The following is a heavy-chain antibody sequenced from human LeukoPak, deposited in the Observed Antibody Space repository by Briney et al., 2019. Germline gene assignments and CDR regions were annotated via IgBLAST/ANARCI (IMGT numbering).Heavy chain of an antibody. CDR3: ARDSFSYGGNGGPPFD. D-gene: IGHD4-23*01. V-gene: IGHV3-72*01. CDR1: GFTFSDHY. J-gene: IGHJ4*02. Sequence: GGSLRLSCAASGFTFSDHYIDWVRQAPGKGLEWVGRTRNKANSYTTEYAASVKGRFTISRDDSKNSLYLQMNSLKTEDTAVYYCARDSFSYGGNGGPPFDWGQGTLVTVSS. CDR2: TRNKANSYTT.